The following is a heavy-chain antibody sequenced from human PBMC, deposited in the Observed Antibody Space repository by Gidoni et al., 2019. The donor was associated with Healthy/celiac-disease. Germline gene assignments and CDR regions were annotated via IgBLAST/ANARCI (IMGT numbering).Heavy chain of an antibody. V-gene: IGHV3-30*18. D-gene: IGHD4-17*01. J-gene: IGHJ4*02. Sequence: QVQLVESGGGVVQPGRSLRLSCAASVFPFSSYGMHWVRQAPGKGLEWVAVISYDGSNKYYADSVKGRFTISRDNSKNTLYLQMNSLRAEDTAVYYCAKELDYGDYGFDYWGQGTLVTVSS. CDR2: ISYDGSNK. CDR1: VFPFSSYG. CDR3: AKELDYGDYGFDY.